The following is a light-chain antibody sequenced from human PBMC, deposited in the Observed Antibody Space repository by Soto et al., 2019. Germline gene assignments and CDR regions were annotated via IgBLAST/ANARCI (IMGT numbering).Light chain of an antibody. CDR2: KNN. J-gene: IGLJ2*01. Sequence: QSVLTQPPSASWTPGQRVTISCSGSSSNIGSNYVYWYQQLPGTAPKVLIYKNNQRPSGVPDRFSGSKSGTSASLAISGLRSEDEADYYCAAWDDSLSGRVFGGGTKVTVL. V-gene: IGLV1-47*01. CDR3: AAWDDSLSGRV. CDR1: SSNIGSNY.